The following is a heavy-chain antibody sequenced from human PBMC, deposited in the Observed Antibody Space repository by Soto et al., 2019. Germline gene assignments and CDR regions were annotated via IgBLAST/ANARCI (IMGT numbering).Heavy chain of an antibody. CDR1: VFTFGDYA. Sequence: GWSLRLSCASSVFTFGDYAMQWVRQAPGKGLEWVSGISWNSGSIGYADSVKGRFTISRDNAKNSLYLQMNSLRAEDTALYYCAKDKAGPYSSSSGYYYYGMDVWGQGTTVTVSS. V-gene: IGHV3-9*01. CDR2: ISWNSGSI. J-gene: IGHJ6*02. CDR3: AKDKAGPYSSSSGYYYYGMDV. D-gene: IGHD6-6*01.